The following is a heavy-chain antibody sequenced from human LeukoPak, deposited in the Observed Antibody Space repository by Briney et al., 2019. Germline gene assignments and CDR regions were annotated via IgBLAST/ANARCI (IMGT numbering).Heavy chain of an antibody. D-gene: IGHD5-18*01. CDR3: AGLDTIMVRDAGY. CDR2: IRKDGNDV. CDR1: GFTFSNYW. J-gene: IGHJ4*02. V-gene: IGHV3-7*01. Sequence: GGSLRLSCAASGFTFSNYWMSWVRQAPGKGLEWVANIRKDGNDVYYVDSVKGRFTISRDNAKNSLYLQMNSLRAEDTAVYYCAGLDTIMVRDAGYWGQGTLVIVS.